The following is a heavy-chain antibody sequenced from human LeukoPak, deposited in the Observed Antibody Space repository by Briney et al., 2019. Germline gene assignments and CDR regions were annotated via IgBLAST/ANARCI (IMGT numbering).Heavy chain of an antibody. V-gene: IGHV1-8*01. J-gene: IGHJ4*02. CDR3: ARGLRYSSSSPGGY. Sequence: ASVKVSCNASGYTFTSYDINLVRHPTAQGHELMGWMNPNSGNTGYAQEFQGRVTMTRNTSISTAYMELSSLRSEDTAVYYCARGLRYSSSSPGGYWGQGTLVTVSS. D-gene: IGHD6-6*01. CDR2: MNPNSGNT. CDR1: GYTFTSYD.